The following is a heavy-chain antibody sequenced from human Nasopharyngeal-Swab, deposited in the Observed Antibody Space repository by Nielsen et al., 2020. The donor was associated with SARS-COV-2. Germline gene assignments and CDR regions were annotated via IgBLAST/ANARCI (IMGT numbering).Heavy chain of an antibody. CDR3: VRSPSSISPGWFEP. J-gene: IGHJ5*02. D-gene: IGHD1-14*01. V-gene: IGHV3-74*01. Sequence: GGSLRLSCAASGFTFSSYWMPWVRQAPGKGLVWVSRINSEGSSTSYADSVKGRFTISRDNAKNTLYLQMNSLRAEDTAVYYCVRSPSSISPGWFEPWGQGTLVTVSS. CDR1: GFTFSSYW. CDR2: INSEGSST.